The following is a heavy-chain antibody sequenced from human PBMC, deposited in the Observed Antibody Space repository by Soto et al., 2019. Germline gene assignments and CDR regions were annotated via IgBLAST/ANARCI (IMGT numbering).Heavy chain of an antibody. CDR2: ISSSSSYI. J-gene: IGHJ3*02. CDR1: GFTFNNYA. D-gene: IGHD1-26*01. CDR3: ATVTLVGATHADAFDI. V-gene: IGHV3-21*01. Sequence: GGSLRLSCAACGFTFNNYAMGWVRQAPGKGLEWVSSISSSSSYIYYADSVKGRFTISRDNAKNSLYLQMNSLRAEDTAVYYCATVTLVGATHADAFDIWGQGTMVTVSS.